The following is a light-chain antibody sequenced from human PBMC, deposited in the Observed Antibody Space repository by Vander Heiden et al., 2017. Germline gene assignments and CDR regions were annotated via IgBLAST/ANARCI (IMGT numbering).Light chain of an antibody. J-gene: IGLJ2*01. CDR3: ASYTSVSTSVV. V-gene: IGLV2-14*01. CDR1: SNVVGGYNY. Sequence: QSALTHPASVSASPGQSITLSCTGTSNVVGGYNYVSWYQHHPGKAPKLIIYEVTNRPSGVSNRFSGSKSGNTASLTISGLQAEDEADYYCASYTSVSTSVVFGGGTKLTVL. CDR2: EVT.